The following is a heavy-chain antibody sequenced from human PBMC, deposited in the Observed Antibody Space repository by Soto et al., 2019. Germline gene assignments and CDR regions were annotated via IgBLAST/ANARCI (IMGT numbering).Heavy chain of an antibody. CDR3: ARNGDYVYYYYGMDV. Sequence: QVQLVQSGAEVKKPGASVKVSCKASGYTFTSYYMHWVRQAPGQGLEWMGIINPSGGSTSYAQKFQGRVTMTRDTSTSTGYMELSSLRSEDTAVYYCARNGDYVYYYYGMDVWGQGTTVTVSS. D-gene: IGHD4-17*01. J-gene: IGHJ6*02. CDR2: INPSGGST. V-gene: IGHV1-46*01. CDR1: GYTFTSYY.